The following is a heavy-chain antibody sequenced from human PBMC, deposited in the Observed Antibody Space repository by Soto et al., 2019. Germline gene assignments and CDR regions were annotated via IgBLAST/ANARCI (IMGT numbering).Heavy chain of an antibody. D-gene: IGHD3-22*01. CDR2: IIPIFGTA. J-gene: IGHJ6*02. CDR1: GGTFSSYA. Sequence: SVKVSCKASGGTFSSYAISWVRQAPGQGLEWMGGIIPIFGTANYAQKFQGRVTITADESTSTAYMELSSLRSEDTAVYYCASKLRRYYYDSSGYYSDYYYGMDVWGQGTTVTVSS. CDR3: ASKLRRYYYDSSGYYSDYYYGMDV. V-gene: IGHV1-69*13.